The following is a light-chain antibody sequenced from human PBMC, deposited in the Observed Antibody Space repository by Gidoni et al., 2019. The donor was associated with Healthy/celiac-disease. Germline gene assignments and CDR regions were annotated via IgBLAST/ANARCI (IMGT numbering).Light chain of an antibody. Sequence: AIRMTQSPSSLSASTGDRVTNTCRASQGISSYLAWYQQKPGKAPKLLIYAASTLQSGVPSRFSGSGSVTDFTLTISCLQSEDFATYYCQQYYSYPWTFGQGTKVEIK. V-gene: IGKV1-8*01. CDR1: QGISSY. CDR2: AAS. J-gene: IGKJ1*01. CDR3: QQYYSYPWT.